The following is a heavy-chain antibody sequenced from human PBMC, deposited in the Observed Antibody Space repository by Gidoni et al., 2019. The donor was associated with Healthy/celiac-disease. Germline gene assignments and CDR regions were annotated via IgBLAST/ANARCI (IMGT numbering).Heavy chain of an antibody. J-gene: IGHJ3*02. CDR3: ASPYYYDSSGYGAFDI. CDR2: IYYSGST. V-gene: IGHV4-39*01. Sequence: QLQLQESGPGLVKPSETLSLTCTVSGGSISSSSYYWGWIRQPPGKGLEWIGSIYYSGSTYYNPSLKSRVTISVDTSKNQFSLKLSSVTAADTAVYYCASPYYYDSSGYGAFDIWGQGTMVTVSS. D-gene: IGHD3-22*01. CDR1: GGSISSSSYY.